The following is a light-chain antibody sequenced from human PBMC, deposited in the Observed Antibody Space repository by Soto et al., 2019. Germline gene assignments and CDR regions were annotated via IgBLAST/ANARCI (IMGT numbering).Light chain of an antibody. J-gene: IGLJ2*01. CDR2: DDS. CDR1: NIGSKS. V-gene: IGLV3-21*02. Sequence: SYELTQPPSVSVAPGQTARITCGGNNIGSKSVHWYQQKPGQAPVLVVYDDSARPSGIPERFSGSNSGNTATMTISRVEAGDEADYYCQVWDSSSDVVFGGGTKVTVL. CDR3: QVWDSSSDVV.